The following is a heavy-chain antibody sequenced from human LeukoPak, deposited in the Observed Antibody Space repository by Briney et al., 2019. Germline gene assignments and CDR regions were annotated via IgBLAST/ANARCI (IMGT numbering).Heavy chain of an antibody. V-gene: IGHV3-7*01. CDR1: GFTFSSYW. CDR3: AGGRGYLIDY. CDR2: IKQDGSEK. J-gene: IGHJ4*02. Sequence: PGGSLRLSCAASGFTFSSYWMSWVRQAPGKGLEWVANIKQDGSEKYYVDSVKGRFTISRDNAKNSLYLQMNSLGVEDTAVYHCAGGRGYLIDYWGQGTLVTVSS. D-gene: IGHD3-10*01.